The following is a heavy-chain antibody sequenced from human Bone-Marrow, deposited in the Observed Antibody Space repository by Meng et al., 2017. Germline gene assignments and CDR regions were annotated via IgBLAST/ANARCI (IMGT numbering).Heavy chain of an antibody. J-gene: IGHJ5*02. CDR3: ARERFGSDNFFDP. Sequence: SVKVSCKASGGTFSSYTLTWVRQAPGQGLEWMGRIIPILGIANYAQNFQGRVTITADTSTSTAYMQLRSLRSEDTAVYYCARERFGSDNFFDPWGQGTLVTVSS. D-gene: IGHD3-16*01. V-gene: IGHV1-69*04. CDR1: GGTFSSYT. CDR2: IIPILGIA.